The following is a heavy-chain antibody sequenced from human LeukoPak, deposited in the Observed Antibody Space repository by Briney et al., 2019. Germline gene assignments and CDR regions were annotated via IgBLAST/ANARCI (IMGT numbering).Heavy chain of an antibody. CDR2: INPNSGGT. CDR3: ARGAPHYDILTGYYFDKGGSYY. V-gene: IGHV1-2*02. J-gene: IGHJ4*02. D-gene: IGHD3-9*01. Sequence: ASVKVSCKASGYTFTGYYMHWVRQAPGQGLEWMGWINPNSGGTNYAQKFQGRVTMTRDTSISTAYMELSRLRSDDTAVYYCARGAPHYDILTGYYFDKGGSYYWGQGTLVTVSS. CDR1: GYTFTGYY.